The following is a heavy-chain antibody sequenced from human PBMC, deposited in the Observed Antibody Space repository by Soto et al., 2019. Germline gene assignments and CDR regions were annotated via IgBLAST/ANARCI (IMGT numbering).Heavy chain of an antibody. CDR2: VSGDERTT. J-gene: IGHJ4*02. Sequence: VASGGDLVQPGGSLRLSCAASGFTFSNYWMHWVRQGPGKGLVWVSRVSGDERTTSYADTVKGRFTISRDNAKNTLYLQMSSLRFEDTGLYYCVCFECGRTAVVTAMEADGYWGQGTLVTVSS. CDR1: GFTFSNYW. D-gene: IGHD2-21*02. V-gene: IGHV3-74*01. CDR3: VCFECGRTAVVTAMEADGY.